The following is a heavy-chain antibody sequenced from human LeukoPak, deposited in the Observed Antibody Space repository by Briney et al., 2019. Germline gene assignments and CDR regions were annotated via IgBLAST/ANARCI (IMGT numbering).Heavy chain of an antibody. D-gene: IGHD3-16*01. J-gene: IGHJ4*02. Sequence: PGGSLRLSCAASGFSFSRYGLHWVRQAQGKGREGMAFIRDNGSTRYYADSVKGRFTVSRDNSKNTLYLQMDSLRTEDTAVYFCAKVPHSWGLFDSWGQGTLVTVSS. CDR2: IRDNGSTR. CDR1: GFSFSRYG. V-gene: IGHV3-30*02. CDR3: AKVPHSWGLFDS.